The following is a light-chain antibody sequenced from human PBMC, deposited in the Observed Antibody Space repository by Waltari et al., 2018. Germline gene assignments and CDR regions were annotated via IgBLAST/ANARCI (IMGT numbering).Light chain of an antibody. J-gene: IGKJ1*01. CDR3: MQGTHWPRT. CDR1: QSLVHTNGNTY. CDR2: EVS. Sequence: DVVMTQSPLSLPVTLGQPASISCRSTQSLVHTNGNTYLNWVQQRPGQCPRRLIYEVSNRDSGVPDRFSGSGSGTDFTLKISRVEAEDVGVYYCMQGTHWPRTFGQGTNVEI. V-gene: IGKV2-30*02.